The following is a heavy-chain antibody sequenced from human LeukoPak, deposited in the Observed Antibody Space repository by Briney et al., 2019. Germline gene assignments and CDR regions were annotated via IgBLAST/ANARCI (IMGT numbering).Heavy chain of an antibody. V-gene: IGHV3-21*01. Sequence: GGSLRLSCAASGFTFSSYSMNWVRQAPGKGLEWVSSISSSSSYIYYADSVKGRFTISRDNAKNSLYLQMNSLRAEDTAVYYCARDPGSWGYTYYFDYWGQGTLVTVSS. CDR2: ISSSSSYI. J-gene: IGHJ4*02. D-gene: IGHD1-26*01. CDR1: GFTFSSYS. CDR3: ARDPGSWGYTYYFDY.